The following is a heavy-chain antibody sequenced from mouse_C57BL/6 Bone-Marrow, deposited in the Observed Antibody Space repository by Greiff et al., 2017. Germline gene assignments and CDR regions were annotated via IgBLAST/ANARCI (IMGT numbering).Heavy chain of an antibody. CDR2: IDPSDSYT. D-gene: IGHD1-1*01. CDR3: ARRAVVAGGYFDV. V-gene: IGHV1-69*01. Sequence: VKLQQPGAELVMPGASVKLSCKASGYTFTSYWMHWVKQRPGQGLEWIGEIDPSDSYTNYNQKFKGKSTLTVDKSSSTAYMQLSSLTSEDSAVYYCARRAVVAGGYFDVWGTGTTVTVSS. J-gene: IGHJ1*03. CDR1: GYTFTSYW.